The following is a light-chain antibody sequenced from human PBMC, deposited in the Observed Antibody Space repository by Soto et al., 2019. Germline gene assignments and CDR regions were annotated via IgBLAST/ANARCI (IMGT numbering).Light chain of an antibody. J-gene: IGKJ1*01. V-gene: IGKV1-5*03. Sequence: DIQMTQSPSTLSASVGDRVTLTCRASQSISTWLAWYQQKPGKAPKLLIYKASNLESGVPSRFSGSGSGTEFTLTISSLQPGDFGTYYCPHYKEYPWTFGLGTKVEIE. CDR2: KAS. CDR3: PHYKEYPWT. CDR1: QSISTW.